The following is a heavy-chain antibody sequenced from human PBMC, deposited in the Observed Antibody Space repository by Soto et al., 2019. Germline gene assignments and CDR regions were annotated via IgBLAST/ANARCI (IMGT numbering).Heavy chain of an antibody. CDR3: ARGDSPYVWFNEF. Sequence: ASVKVSCKDPGGLFSSYAISWARQAPGQGLEWMGGIIPVFGTPYYAQKFQGRVTITADESTNTAYMELSSLRSEDTAMYYCARGDSPYVWFNEFWGQGSLVTVSS. J-gene: IGHJ4*02. D-gene: IGHD3-16*01. CDR1: GGLFSSYA. CDR2: IIPVFGTP. V-gene: IGHV1-69*13.